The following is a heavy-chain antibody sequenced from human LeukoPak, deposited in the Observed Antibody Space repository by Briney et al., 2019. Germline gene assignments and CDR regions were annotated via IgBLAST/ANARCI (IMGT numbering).Heavy chain of an antibody. Sequence: SETLSLTCTVSGGSISGYYWSWIRQPPGKRLEWIGYVYSSEITNYNPSLKSRVALSVDTSENQFSLRLSSVTAADTAVYYCARCDSVTALDYWGQGTLVTVSS. V-gene: IGHV4-59*01. CDR1: GGSISGYY. CDR2: VYSSEIT. J-gene: IGHJ4*02. CDR3: ARCDSVTALDY. D-gene: IGHD5-18*01.